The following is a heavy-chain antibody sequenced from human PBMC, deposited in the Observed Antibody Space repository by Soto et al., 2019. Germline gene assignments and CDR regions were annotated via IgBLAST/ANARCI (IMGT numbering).Heavy chain of an antibody. V-gene: IGHV3-48*02. D-gene: IGHD3-9*01. Sequence: GGSLRLSCAASGFTFSSYSMNWVRQAPGKGLEWVSYISSSSSTIYYADSVKGRFTISRDNAKNSLYLQMNSLRDEDTAVYYCAESNYAIFSYYSGMDVWGQGTTVTGSS. CDR3: AESNYAIFSYYSGMDV. CDR2: ISSSSSTI. J-gene: IGHJ6*02. CDR1: GFTFSSYS.